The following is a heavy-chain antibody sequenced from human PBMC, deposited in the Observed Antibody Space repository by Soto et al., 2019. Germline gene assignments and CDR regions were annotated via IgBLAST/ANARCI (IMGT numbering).Heavy chain of an antibody. CDR1: GFSLSTSGMC. D-gene: IGHD3-22*01. Sequence: SGPTLVNPTQTLTLTCTFSGFSLSTSGMCVSWIRQPPGKALEWLALIDWDDDKYYSTSLKTRLTISKDTSKNQVVLTMTNMDPVDTATYYCARISSSGYYLWAFDIWGQGTMVTVS. V-gene: IGHV2-70*01. CDR3: ARISSSGYYLWAFDI. J-gene: IGHJ3*02. CDR2: IDWDDDK.